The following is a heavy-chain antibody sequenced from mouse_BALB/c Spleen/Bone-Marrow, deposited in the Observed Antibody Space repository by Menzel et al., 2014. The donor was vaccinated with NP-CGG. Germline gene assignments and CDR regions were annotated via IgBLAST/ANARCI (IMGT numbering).Heavy chain of an antibody. V-gene: IGHV4-1*02. J-gene: IGHJ3*01. CDR3: ARLGYYGGFAY. CDR2: INPGSSTI. Sequence: EVHLVESGGGLVQPGGSLKLSCAASGFDFSGFWMGWVRRAPGKGLEWIGEINPGSSTINYTPSLKDRFIISRDNAKNTLYLQMSKVRSEDTALYYCARLGYYGGFAYWGQGTLVTVSA. CDR1: GFDFSGFW. D-gene: IGHD2-3*01.